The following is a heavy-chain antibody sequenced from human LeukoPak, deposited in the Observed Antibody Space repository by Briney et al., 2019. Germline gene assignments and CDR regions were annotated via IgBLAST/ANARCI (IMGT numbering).Heavy chain of an antibody. CDR3: AKDQWVTMVRGVILAFDI. J-gene: IGHJ3*02. CDR2: ISYDGSNK. CDR1: GFTFSSYG. V-gene: IGHV3-30*18. Sequence: GRSLRLYCAASGFTFSSYGMHWVRQAAGKGLEWVAVISYDGSNKYYADSVKGRFTISRDNSKNTLYLQMNSLRAEDTAVYYCAKDQWVTMVRGVILAFDIWGQGTMVTVSS. D-gene: IGHD3-10*01.